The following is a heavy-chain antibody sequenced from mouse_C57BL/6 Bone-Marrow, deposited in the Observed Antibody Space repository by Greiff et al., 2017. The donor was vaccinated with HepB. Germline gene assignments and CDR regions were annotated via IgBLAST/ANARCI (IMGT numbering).Heavy chain of an antibody. Sequence: VKLMESGPELVKPGASVKISCKASGYAFSSSWMNWVKQRPGKGLEWIGRIYPGDGDTNYNGKFKGKATLTADKSSSTAYMQLSSLTSEDSAVYFCAAFITTVVAPSCWYFDVWGTGTTVTVSS. V-gene: IGHV1-82*01. CDR1: GYAFSSSW. D-gene: IGHD1-1*01. J-gene: IGHJ1*03. CDR3: AAFITTVVAPSCWYFDV. CDR2: IYPGDGDT.